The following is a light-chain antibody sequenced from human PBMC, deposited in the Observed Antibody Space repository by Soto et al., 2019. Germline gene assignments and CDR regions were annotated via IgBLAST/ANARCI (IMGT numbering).Light chain of an antibody. J-gene: IGLJ1*01. V-gene: IGLV2-14*01. CDR2: DVN. Sequence: QSALAQPASVSGSFGQSITISCSGPNTDLGVYGYVSWYQHQPGKAPKLLIYDVNNRPSGISDRFSGSESGDTASLTISGLQAEDEADYFCFSKISGSVYGFGTGTKLTVL. CDR1: NTDLGVYGY. CDR3: FSKISGSVYG.